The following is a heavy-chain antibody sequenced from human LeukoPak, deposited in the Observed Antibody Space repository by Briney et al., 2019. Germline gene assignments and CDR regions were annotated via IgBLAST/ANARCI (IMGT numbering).Heavy chain of an antibody. CDR2: IYHSGSFYDRGST. CDR1: GYSISSGDY. CDR3: ARTVSMIRGVIRNNWFDP. V-gene: IGHV4-28*01. D-gene: IGHD3-10*01. J-gene: IGHJ5*02. Sequence: PSETLSLTCAVSGYSISSGDYWGWIRQPPGKGLEWIGRIYHSGSFYDRGSTHYNPSLKSRVTISVDTSKNQFSLKLISVTAADTAVYYCARTVSMIRGVIRNNWFDPWGQGPLVTVSS.